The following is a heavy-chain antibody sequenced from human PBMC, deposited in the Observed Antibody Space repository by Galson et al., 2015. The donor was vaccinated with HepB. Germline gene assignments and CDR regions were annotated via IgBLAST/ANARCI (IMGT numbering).Heavy chain of an antibody. CDR1: GFTFSSYG. CDR2: IRYDGSNK. CDR3: AKGYYYGSGSYSWYFDL. J-gene: IGHJ2*01. Sequence: SLRLSCAASGFTFSSYGTHWVRQAPGKGLEWVAFIRYDGSNKYYADSVKGRFTISRDNSKNTLYLQMNSLRAEDTAVYYCAKGYYYGSGSYSWYFDLWGRGTLVTVSS. V-gene: IGHV3-30*02. D-gene: IGHD3-10*01.